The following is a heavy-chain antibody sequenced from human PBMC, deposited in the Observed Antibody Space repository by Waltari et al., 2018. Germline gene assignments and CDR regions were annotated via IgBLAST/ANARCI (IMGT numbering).Heavy chain of an antibody. CDR3: ARDPATKWGVFYFDH. CDR2: TSYDGTNN. V-gene: IGHV3-30*10. CDR1: GFPFSSFS. D-gene: IGHD7-27*01. J-gene: IGHJ4*02. Sequence: QVQLVESGGGVVPPGKSLSLSCAASGFPFSSFSMHWVRQAPGKGLEWVAITSYDGTNNYYTDSVKGRFNISRDNSKNTLYLQINALRHEDTAVYFCARDPATKWGVFYFDHWGQGTLVTVSS.